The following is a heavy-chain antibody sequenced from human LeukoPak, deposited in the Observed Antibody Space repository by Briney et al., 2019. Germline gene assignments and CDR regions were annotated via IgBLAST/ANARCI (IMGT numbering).Heavy chain of an antibody. CDR3: ARRGYCSSTSCRDY. CDR1: DGSLSSYY. J-gene: IGHJ4*02. D-gene: IGHD2-2*01. V-gene: IGHV4-59*08. Sequence: SETLSLTCTVSDGSLSSYYWSWIRQPPGKGLEWIGYIYYSGSTSYNPSLESRVTISVDTSKNQFSLKLSSVTAADTAVYYCARRGYCSSTSCRDYWGQGTLVTVSS. CDR2: IYYSGST.